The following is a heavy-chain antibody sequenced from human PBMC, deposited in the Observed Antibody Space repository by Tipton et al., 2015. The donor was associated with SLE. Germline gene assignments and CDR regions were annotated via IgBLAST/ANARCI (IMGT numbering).Heavy chain of an antibody. CDR2: IYYSGST. CDR1: GGSISSSSYY. V-gene: IGHV4-39*07. CDR3: APKYYPAAMGFDY. D-gene: IGHD2-2*01. J-gene: IGHJ4*02. Sequence: TLSLTCAVYGGSISSSSYYWGWIRQPPGKGLEWIGSIYYSGSTYYNPSLKSRVTISVDTSKNQFSLKLSSVTAADTAVYYCAPKYYPAAMGFDYWGQGTLVTVSS.